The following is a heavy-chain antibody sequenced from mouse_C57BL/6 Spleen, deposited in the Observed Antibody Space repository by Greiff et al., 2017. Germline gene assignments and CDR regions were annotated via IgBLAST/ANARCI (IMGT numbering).Heavy chain of an antibody. CDR2: IYPRSGNT. CDR1: GYTFTSYG. Sequence: VQLQQSGAELARPGASVKLSCKASGYTFTSYGISWVKQRTGQGLEWIGEIYPRSGNTYYNEKFKGKATLTADKSSSTAYMELRSLTSEDSAVYFCARREGSSYDYYAMDYWGQGTSVTVSS. CDR3: ARREGSSYDYYAMDY. J-gene: IGHJ4*01. V-gene: IGHV1-81*01. D-gene: IGHD1-1*01.